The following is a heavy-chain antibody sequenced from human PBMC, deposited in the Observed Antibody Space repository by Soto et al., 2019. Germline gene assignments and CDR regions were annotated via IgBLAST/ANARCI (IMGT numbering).Heavy chain of an antibody. CDR1: GFTFSSYW. J-gene: IGHJ6*02. CDR2: INSDGSST. D-gene: IGHD2-2*01. CDR3: ARDDIVVVQDAMGYYYYGMDV. Sequence: GGSLRLSCAASGFTFSSYWMHWVRQAPGKGLVWVSRINSDGSSTSYADSVKGRFTISRDNAKNTLYLQMNSLRAEDTAVYYCARDDIVVVQDAMGYYYYGMDVWGQGTTVTVSS. V-gene: IGHV3-74*01.